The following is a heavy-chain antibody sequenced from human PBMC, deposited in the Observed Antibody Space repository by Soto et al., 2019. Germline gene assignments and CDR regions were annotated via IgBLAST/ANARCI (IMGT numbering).Heavy chain of an antibody. J-gene: IGHJ6*03. D-gene: IGHD2-2*01. CDR3: TRSAYMDV. V-gene: IGHV3-48*01. CDR2: ISSGSSTI. CDR1: GFTLSSYS. Sequence: PGXSLRLSCAASGFTLSSYSLNWVRQAPGKGLEWFSYISSGSSTIYYADSVKGRFTISRDNAKNSLYLQLDSLRAEDTAVYYATRSAYMDVWAQGPRSPSP.